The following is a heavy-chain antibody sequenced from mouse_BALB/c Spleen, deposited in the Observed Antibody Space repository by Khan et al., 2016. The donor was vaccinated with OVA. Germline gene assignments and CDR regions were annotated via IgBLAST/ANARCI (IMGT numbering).Heavy chain of an antibody. Sequence: QVQLKQSGAELARPGASVKMSCKASGYTFTSYWMHWVKQRPGQGLEWIGYINPSTDYTYYNQNFKDKATLTADKSSNTAYMQLTSLTSEDSAVYYCVNHGSSSAWCTYWGQGTLVTVSA. CDR2: INPSTDYT. D-gene: IGHD1-1*01. CDR3: VNHGSSSAWCTY. J-gene: IGHJ3*01. CDR1: GYTFTSYW. V-gene: IGHV1-4*01.